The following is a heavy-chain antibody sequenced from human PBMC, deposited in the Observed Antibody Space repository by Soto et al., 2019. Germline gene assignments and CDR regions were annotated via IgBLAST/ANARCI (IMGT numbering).Heavy chain of an antibody. J-gene: IGHJ6*02. CDR3: ARDQRYDFWSGYYRDYGMDV. V-gene: IGHV3-21*01. Sequence: GGSLRLSCAASGFTFSSYGMHWVRQAPGKGLEWVSSISSRSSYIYYADSVKGRFTISRDNAKISVYLQMNSLRAEDTAVYYCARDQRYDFWSGYYRDYGMDVWGQGTTVTVSS. D-gene: IGHD3-3*01. CDR1: GFTFSSYG. CDR2: ISSRSSYI.